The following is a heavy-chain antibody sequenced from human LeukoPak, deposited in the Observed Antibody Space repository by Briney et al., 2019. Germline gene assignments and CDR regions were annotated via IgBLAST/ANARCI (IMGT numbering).Heavy chain of an antibody. CDR1: GFSLSTSGMR. V-gene: IGHV2-70*04. J-gene: IGHJ4*02. CDR2: IDWDDDK. Sequence: SGPTLVNPTQTLTLTCTFSGFSLSTSGMRASWIRQPPGKALEWLARIDWDDDKFYSTSLKTRLTISKDTSKNQVVLTMTNMDPVDTATYYCARGRSYSYYFDYWGQGTLVTVSS. D-gene: IGHD5-18*01. CDR3: ARGRSYSYYFDY.